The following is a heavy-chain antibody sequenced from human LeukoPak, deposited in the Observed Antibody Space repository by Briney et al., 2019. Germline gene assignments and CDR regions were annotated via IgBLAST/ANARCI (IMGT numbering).Heavy chain of an antibody. CDR1: GDSVSSNSAA. V-gene: IGHV6-1*01. CDR2: TYYRSKWYN. CDR3: ASLRERSYYARGFDY. J-gene: IGHJ4*02. Sequence: PSETLSLTCAISGDSVSSNSAAWNWIRQSPSRGLEWLGRTYYRSKWYNDYAVSVKSRITINPDTSKNQFSLKLSSVTAADTAVYYCASLRERSYYARGFDYWGQGTLVTVSS. D-gene: IGHD1-26*01.